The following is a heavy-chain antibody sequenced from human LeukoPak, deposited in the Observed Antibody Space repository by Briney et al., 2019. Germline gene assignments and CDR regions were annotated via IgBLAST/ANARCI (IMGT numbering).Heavy chain of an antibody. J-gene: IGHJ5*02. CDR2: IKQDGSEK. V-gene: IGHV3-7*01. D-gene: IGHD1-26*01. Sequence: GGSLRLSCAASGFTFSDYYMSWIRQAPGKGLEWVANIKQDGSEKYYVDSVKGRFTISRDNAKNSLYLQMNSLRAEDTAVYYCARNSGSYPWGQGTLVTVSS. CDR3: ARNSGSYP. CDR1: GFTFSDYY.